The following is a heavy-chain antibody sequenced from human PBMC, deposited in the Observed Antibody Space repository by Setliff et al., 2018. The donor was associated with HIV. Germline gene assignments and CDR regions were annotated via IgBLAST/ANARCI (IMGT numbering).Heavy chain of an antibody. D-gene: IGHD6-19*01. CDR3: ARLGSGWSDSYYYGMDV. J-gene: IGHJ6*02. V-gene: IGHV1-3*01. CDR1: GYTFTSYA. Sequence: ASVKVSCKASGYTFTSYAMHWVRQAPGQRLEWMGWINAGNGNTKYSQKFQGRVTITRDTSASTAYMELSSLRSDDTAVYFCARLGSGWSDSYYYGMDVWGQGTTVTVSS. CDR2: INAGNGNT.